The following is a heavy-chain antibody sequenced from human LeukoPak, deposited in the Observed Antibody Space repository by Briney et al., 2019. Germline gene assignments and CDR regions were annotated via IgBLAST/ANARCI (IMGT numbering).Heavy chain of an antibody. V-gene: IGHV3-23*01. CDR2: ITGGGTST. Sequence: GGSLRLSCAASGFTFNTYAMSWVRQAPGKGLEWVSAITGGGTSTYHADSVKGRFTISRDNSKNTLYLQMNSLRAEDTAVYYCAKGSGISYPYYFVYWGQGTLVTVSS. CDR1: GFTFNTYA. J-gene: IGHJ4*02. CDR3: AKGSGISYPYYFVY. D-gene: IGHD3-10*01.